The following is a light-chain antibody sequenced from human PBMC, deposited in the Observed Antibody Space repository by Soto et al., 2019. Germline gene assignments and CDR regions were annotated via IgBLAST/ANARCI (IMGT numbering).Light chain of an antibody. CDR3: KKFSAVTT. CDR2: AAS. J-gene: IGKJ4*01. V-gene: IGKV1-27*01. CDR1: QAIYNY. Sequence: DIRMTQSPSSLSASVGDRVTITCRASQAIYNYLAWYQQKPGQVPSLLISAASTLNSGIPPRLSGSGSGTHTTRTISCVDFEVFATQQCKKFSAVTTFGGGTKVEI.